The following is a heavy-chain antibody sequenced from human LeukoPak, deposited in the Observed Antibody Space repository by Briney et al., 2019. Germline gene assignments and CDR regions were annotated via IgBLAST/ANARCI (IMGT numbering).Heavy chain of an antibody. J-gene: IGHJ6*02. CDR1: GFTFSSYA. CDR3: ARALGVAAAGTTVRWFYYYGMDV. Sequence: PGRSLRLTCAASGFTFSSYAMHWVRQAPGKGLEWVAVISYDGSNKNYADSVKGRFTISRDNSKNTLYLQMNSLRAEDTAVYYCARALGVAAAGTTVRWFYYYGMDVWGQGTTVTVSS. CDR2: ISYDGSNK. D-gene: IGHD6-13*01. V-gene: IGHV3-30-3*01.